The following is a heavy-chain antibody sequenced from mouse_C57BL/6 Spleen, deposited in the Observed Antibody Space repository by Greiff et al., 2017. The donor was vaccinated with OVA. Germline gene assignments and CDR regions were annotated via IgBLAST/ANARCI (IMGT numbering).Heavy chain of an antibody. CDR1: GYTFTDYN. J-gene: IGHJ4*01. D-gene: IGHD3-2*02. Sequence: VQLKESGPELVKPGASVKIPCKASGYTFTDYNMDWVKQSHGKSLEWIGDINPNNGGTIYNQKFKGKATLTVDKSSSTAYMELRSLTSEDTAVYYCARGAAQALYAMDYWGQGTSVTVSS. V-gene: IGHV1-18*01. CDR3: ARGAAQALYAMDY. CDR2: INPNNGGT.